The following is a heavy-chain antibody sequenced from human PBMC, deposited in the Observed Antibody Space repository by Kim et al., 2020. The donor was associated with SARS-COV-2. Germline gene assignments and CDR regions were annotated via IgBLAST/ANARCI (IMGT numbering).Heavy chain of an antibody. CDR3: ARAGRAARAKYGRGTRDCFDY. Sequence: SETLSLTCAVYGGSFSGYYWSWIRQPPGKGLEWIGEINHSGSTNYNPSLKSRVTISVDTSKNQFSLKLSSVTAADTAVYYCARAGRAARAKYGRGTRDCFDYWGQGTLVTVSS. V-gene: IGHV4-34*01. D-gene: IGHD6-6*01. CDR2: INHSGST. J-gene: IGHJ4*02. CDR1: GGSFSGYY.